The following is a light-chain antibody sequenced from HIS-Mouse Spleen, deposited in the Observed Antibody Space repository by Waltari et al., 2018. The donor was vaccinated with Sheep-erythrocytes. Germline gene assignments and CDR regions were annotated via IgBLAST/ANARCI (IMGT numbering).Light chain of an antibody. CDR3: QQLNSYPPA. J-gene: IGKJ3*01. CDR1: QGISSY. Sequence: DIQLTQSPSFLSASVGDRVTITCRASQGISSYLAWYPQKPGKAPKLLIYAASTLQSGVPSRFSGSGSGTEFPLTISSLQPEDFATYYCQQLNSYPPAFGPGTKVDIK. CDR2: AAS. V-gene: IGKV1-9*01.